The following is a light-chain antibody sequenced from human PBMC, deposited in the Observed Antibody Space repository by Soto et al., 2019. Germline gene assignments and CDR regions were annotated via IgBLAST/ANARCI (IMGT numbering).Light chain of an antibody. CDR3: QQYGTSLPIT. CDR2: AAS. CDR1: QVVSANY. Sequence: EIVLTQSPGTLSLSPGERATLSCRASQVVSANYVAWYQQKPGQAPRLLIYAASTRATGIPDGFRGSGSGTEFTLTISRLETGDFAVYFCQQYGTSLPITFGQGTRLEI. J-gene: IGKJ5*01. V-gene: IGKV3-20*01.